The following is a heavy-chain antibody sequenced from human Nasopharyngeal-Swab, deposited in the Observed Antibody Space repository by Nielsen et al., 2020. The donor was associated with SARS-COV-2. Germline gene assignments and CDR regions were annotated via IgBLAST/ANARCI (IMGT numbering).Heavy chain of an antibody. CDR3: ASAVKAHTSGLDV. J-gene: IGHJ6*02. CDR1: GFTFSNYG. V-gene: IGHV3-33*03. Sequence: GESLKISCAASGFTFSNYGMHWVRQAPGKGLEWVAVIWYDGSNKYYADSVKGRFTISRDNAKNTLYLQMNSLRAEDTAVYYCASAVKAHTSGLDVWGQGTTVTVSS. CDR2: IWYDGSNK.